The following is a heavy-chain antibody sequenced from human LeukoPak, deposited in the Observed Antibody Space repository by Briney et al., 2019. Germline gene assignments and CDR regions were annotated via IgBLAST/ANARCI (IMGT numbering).Heavy chain of an antibody. CDR2: INPNSGGT. CDR1: GYTFTGYY. V-gene: IGHV1-2*02. J-gene: IGHJ5*02. Sequence: GASVKVSCKASGYTFTGYYMHWVRQAPGQGLEWMGWINPNSGGTNYAQKFQGRVTMTRDTSISTAYVELSRLRSDDTAVYYCAREGGVGSGSYWFDPWGQGTLVTVSS. CDR3: AREGGVGSGSYWFDP. D-gene: IGHD3-10*01.